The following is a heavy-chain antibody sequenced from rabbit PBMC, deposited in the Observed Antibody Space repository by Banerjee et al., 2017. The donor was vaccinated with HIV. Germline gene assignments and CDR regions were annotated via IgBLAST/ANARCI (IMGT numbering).Heavy chain of an antibody. D-gene: IGHD8-1*01. V-gene: IGHV1S47*01. Sequence: QEQLVESGGGLVQPEGSLTLTCTASGFSFSSSYYMCWVRQAPGKGLEWIGCTYTGSANTYYASWAKGRFTITRSTSLNTVTLQLNSLTAADTATYFCARSSAGVTSYYNLWGQGTLVTVS. CDR2: TYTGSANT. CDR1: GFSFSSSYY. J-gene: IGHJ4*01. CDR3: ARSSAGVTSYYNL.